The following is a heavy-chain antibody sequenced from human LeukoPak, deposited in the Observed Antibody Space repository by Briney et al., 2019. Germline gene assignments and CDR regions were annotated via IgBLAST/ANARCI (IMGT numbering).Heavy chain of an antibody. V-gene: IGHV3-30-3*01. CDR3: ARGPLAYYDFWSGYQIDY. CDR2: ISYDGGNK. D-gene: IGHD3-3*01. Sequence: GGSLRLSCAASGFTFSSYAMHWVRQAPGKGLEWVAVISYDGGNKYYADSVKGRFTISRDNSKNTLYLQMNSLRAEDTAVYYCARGPLAYYDFWSGYQIDYWGQGTLVTVSS. CDR1: GFTFSSYA. J-gene: IGHJ4*02.